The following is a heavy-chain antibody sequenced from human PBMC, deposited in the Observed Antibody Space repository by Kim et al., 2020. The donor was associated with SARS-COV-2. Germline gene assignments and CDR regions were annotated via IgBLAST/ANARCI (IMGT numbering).Heavy chain of an antibody. V-gene: IGHV1-46*01. Sequence: SYAQKSQGRVTMTRDTSTSTVYMELSSLRSEDTAVYYCARGLYSSSWYDYWGQGTLVTVSS. J-gene: IGHJ4*02. CDR3: ARGLYSSSWYDY. D-gene: IGHD6-13*01.